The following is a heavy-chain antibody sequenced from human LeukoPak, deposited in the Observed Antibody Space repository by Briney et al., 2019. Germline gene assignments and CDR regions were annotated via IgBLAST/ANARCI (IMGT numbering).Heavy chain of an antibody. CDR3: ARGDDYVWGSYRFDY. V-gene: IGHV4-59*01. D-gene: IGHD3-16*02. J-gene: IGHJ4*02. Sequence: SETLSLTCTVSGGSISSYYWSWIRQPPGKGLEWIGYIYYSGSTNYNPSLTSRVTISVDTSKNQFSLKLSSVTAADTAVYYCARGDDYVWGSYRFDYWGQGTLVTVSS. CDR1: GGSISSYY. CDR2: IYYSGST.